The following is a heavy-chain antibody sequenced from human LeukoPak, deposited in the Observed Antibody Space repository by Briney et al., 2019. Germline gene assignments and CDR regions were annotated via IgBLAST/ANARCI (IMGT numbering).Heavy chain of an antibody. J-gene: IGHJ3*01. V-gene: IGHV3-7*04. Sequence: GGSLRLSCAASGFTFSSSWMSWVRQAPGKGLEWVATINEVGSDKQYMDSVKGRLSISRDNPRNSLYLQMNSPRAEDTAVYFCARHGNWAFDFWGQGTMVTVSS. CDR3: ARHGNWAFDF. CDR1: GFTFSSSW. D-gene: IGHD1-1*01. CDR2: INEVGSDK.